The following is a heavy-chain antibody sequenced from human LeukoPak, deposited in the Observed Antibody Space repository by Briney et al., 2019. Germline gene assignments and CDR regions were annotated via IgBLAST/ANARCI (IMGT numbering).Heavy chain of an antibody. V-gene: IGHV4-59*01. CDR2: IYYSGST. Sequence: PSETLSLTCTVSGGSISSYYWSWIRQPSGKGLEWIGYIYYSGSTNYNPSLKSRVTISVDTSKDQFSLKLSSVTAADTAVYYCARGWYGGLGMDVWGKGTTVTVSS. CDR3: ARGWYGGLGMDV. J-gene: IGHJ6*04. D-gene: IGHD6-13*01. CDR1: GGSISSYY.